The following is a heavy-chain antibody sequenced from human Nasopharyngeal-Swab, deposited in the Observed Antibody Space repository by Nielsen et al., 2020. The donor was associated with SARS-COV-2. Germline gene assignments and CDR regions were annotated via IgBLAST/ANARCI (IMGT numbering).Heavy chain of an antibody. D-gene: IGHD6-13*01. CDR1: GGSISSYY. Sequence: SETLSLTCTVSGGSISSYYWSWIRQPPGKGLEWIGYIYYSGSTNYNPSLKSRVTISVDTSKNQFSLKLSSVTAADTAVYYCARGASWAIAAVSYYYYYMDVWGKGTTVTVSS. V-gene: IGHV4-59*01. CDR3: ARGASWAIAAVSYYYYYMDV. J-gene: IGHJ6*03. CDR2: IYYSGST.